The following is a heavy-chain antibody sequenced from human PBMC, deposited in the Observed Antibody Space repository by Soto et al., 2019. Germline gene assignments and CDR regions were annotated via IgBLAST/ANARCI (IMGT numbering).Heavy chain of an antibody. CDR3: AKGEGKSGSYGAFDI. CDR1: GFTFSSYG. V-gene: IGHV3-30*18. Sequence: GGSLRLSCAASGFTFSSYGMHWVRQAPGKGLEWVAVISYDGSNKYYADSVKGRFTISRDNSKNTLYLQMNSLRAEDTAVYYCAKGEGKSGSYGAFDIWGQGTMVTVSS. D-gene: IGHD1-26*01. CDR2: ISYDGSNK. J-gene: IGHJ3*02.